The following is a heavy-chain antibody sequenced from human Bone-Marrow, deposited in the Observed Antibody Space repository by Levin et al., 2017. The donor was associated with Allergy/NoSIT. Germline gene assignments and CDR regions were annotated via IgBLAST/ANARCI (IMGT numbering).Heavy chain of an antibody. D-gene: IGHD4-23*01. CDR1: GFTFSSYE. Sequence: GGSLRLSCAASGFTFSSYEMNWVRQAPGKGLEGVSYISSSGTTIYYADSVKGRFTISRDNAKNSLYLQMNSLRAEDTAVYYCAREPRWRRSFYYYYYGMDVWGQGTTVTVSS. V-gene: IGHV3-48*03. J-gene: IGHJ6*02. CDR3: AREPRWRRSFYYYYYGMDV. CDR2: ISSSGTTI.